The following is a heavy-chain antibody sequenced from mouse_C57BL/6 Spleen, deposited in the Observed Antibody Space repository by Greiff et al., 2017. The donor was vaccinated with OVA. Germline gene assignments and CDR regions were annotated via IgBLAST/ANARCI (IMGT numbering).Heavy chain of an antibody. CDR2: IDPSDSYT. CDR3: ARRGLRREYYYAMDY. Sequence: QVQLKQPGAELVMPGASVKLSCKASGYTFTSYWMHWVKQRPGQGLEWIGEIDPSDSYTNYNQKFKGKSTLTVDKSSSTAYMQLSSLTSEDSAVYYCARRGLRREYYYAMDYWGQGTSVTVSS. D-gene: IGHD2-4*01. V-gene: IGHV1-69*01. J-gene: IGHJ4*01. CDR1: GYTFTSYW.